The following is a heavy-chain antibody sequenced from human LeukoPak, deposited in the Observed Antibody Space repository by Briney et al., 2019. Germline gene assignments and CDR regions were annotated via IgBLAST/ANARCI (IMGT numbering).Heavy chain of an antibody. CDR2: ISSSGSTI. CDR3: ARHHYDYDILTGYYNNRFDP. CDR1: GFTFSSYE. V-gene: IGHV3-48*03. D-gene: IGHD3-9*01. Sequence: QPGGSLRLSCAASGFTFSSYEMNWVRQAPGKGLEWVSYISSSGSTIYYADSVKGRFTISRDNAKNSLYLQMNSLRAEDTAVYYCARHHYDYDILTGYYNNRFDPWGQGTLVTVSS. J-gene: IGHJ5*02.